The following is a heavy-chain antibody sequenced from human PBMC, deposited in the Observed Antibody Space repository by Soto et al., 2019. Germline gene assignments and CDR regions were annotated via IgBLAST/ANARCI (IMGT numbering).Heavy chain of an antibody. CDR2: IYWDDDK. CDR3: AHIPGSGQLLYSYYYYMDV. Sequence: SGPTLVNPTQTVTLTCTFSGFSLTTSGEAVGWIRQPPGKALEWLALIYWDDDKRSSPSLKSRLTITKDTSKNQVVLTMTNMDPVDTATYYCAHIPGSGQLLYSYYYYMDVWGKGTTVTVSS. V-gene: IGHV2-5*02. CDR1: GFSLTTSGEA. J-gene: IGHJ6*03. D-gene: IGHD3-10*01.